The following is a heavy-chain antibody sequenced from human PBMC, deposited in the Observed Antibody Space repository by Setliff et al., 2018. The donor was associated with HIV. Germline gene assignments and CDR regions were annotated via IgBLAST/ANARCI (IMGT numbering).Heavy chain of an antibody. V-gene: IGHV1-69*05. CDR3: AKDDYGDYGSSYYFGMDV. Sequence: SVKVSCKASGGSFSSFGINWVRQAPGQGLEWMGGVIPMHITVNYAQKFQGRVTITTDESTSTAYMELSGLRSEDTAVYYCAKDDYGDYGSSYYFGMDVWGQGTTVTVSS. D-gene: IGHD4-17*01. J-gene: IGHJ6*02. CDR1: GGSFSSFG. CDR2: VIPMHITV.